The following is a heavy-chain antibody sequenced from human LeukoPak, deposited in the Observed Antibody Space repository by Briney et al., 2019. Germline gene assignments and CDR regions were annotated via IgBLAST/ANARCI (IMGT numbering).Heavy chain of an antibody. V-gene: IGHV3-30*04. J-gene: IGHJ4*02. Sequence: PGGSLRLSCVASGFTDYAIHWVRQAPGKVLEWVAVISYDGSYRYYADSVKGRFTISRDNSKNTLYLQMNSLRAEDTAVYYCAKDRYGSGRYVFDYWGQGTLVTVSS. CDR1: GFTDYA. D-gene: IGHD6-19*01. CDR3: AKDRYGSGRYVFDY. CDR2: ISYDGSYR.